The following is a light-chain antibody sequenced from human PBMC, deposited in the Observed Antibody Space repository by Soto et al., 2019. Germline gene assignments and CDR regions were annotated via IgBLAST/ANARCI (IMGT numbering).Light chain of an antibody. CDR1: QSVNNW. CDR2: DVS. Sequence: DIQMTQSPSTLSASVGDRVTITCRASQSVNNWLAWYQQKPGQAPKLLIYDVSTLQSGVPSRFSGSGAGTDFTLTIISQQPDEFATYYCHQYNTYYPFGQGTKRAI. V-gene: IGKV1-5*01. CDR3: HQYNTYYP. J-gene: IGKJ2*01.